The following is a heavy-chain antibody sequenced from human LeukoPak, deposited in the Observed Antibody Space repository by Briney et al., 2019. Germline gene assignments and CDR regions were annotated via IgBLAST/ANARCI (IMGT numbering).Heavy chain of an antibody. Sequence: SETLSLTSAVYGVSCSGYYWARIAQPPGNGLEWFGEINNSGSTNYNPSLKGRVTISVDTSKNQFSLKLSSVTAAGTAVYYCARGFRRLESWGQGTLVTVSS. V-gene: IGHV4-34*01. CDR1: GVSCSGYY. CDR3: ARGFRRLES. D-gene: IGHD6-19*01. CDR2: INNSGST. J-gene: IGHJ4*02.